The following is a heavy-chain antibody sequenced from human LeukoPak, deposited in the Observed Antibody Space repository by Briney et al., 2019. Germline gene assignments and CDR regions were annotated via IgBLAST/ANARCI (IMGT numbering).Heavy chain of an antibody. CDR1: GGSFSGYS. CDR3: ARVGHPTQRRVLSAVTIPTAGAFDF. V-gene: IGHV4-34*12. Sequence: SSETLSLTCAVYGGSFSGYSWSWIRQPPGKGLEWVGEMIHSGSTNYNPSLKSRVTISVDTSKNQFSLKLTSVTAADTSVYYCARVGHPTQRRVLSAVTIPTAGAFDFWGQGTLVTVSS. J-gene: IGHJ3*01. D-gene: IGHD4-17*01. CDR2: MIHSGST.